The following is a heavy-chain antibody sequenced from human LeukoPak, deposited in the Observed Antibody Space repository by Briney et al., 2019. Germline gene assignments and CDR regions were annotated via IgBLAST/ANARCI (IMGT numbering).Heavy chain of an antibody. V-gene: IGHV3-74*01. Sequence: GVLRLSCAGSGFTFRSYWMHWVRQAPGKGLVWVSRINTDGSSTTYADSVKGRFTISRDNAVNSLFLQMNSLRAEDTAVYYCARDNDYDILTGSSWGQGTLVTVSS. CDR1: GFTFRSYW. CDR3: ARDNDYDILTGSS. D-gene: IGHD3-9*01. J-gene: IGHJ5*02. CDR2: INTDGSST.